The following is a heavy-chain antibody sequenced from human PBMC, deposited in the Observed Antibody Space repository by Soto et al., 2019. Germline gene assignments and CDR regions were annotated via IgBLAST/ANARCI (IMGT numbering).Heavy chain of an antibody. J-gene: IGHJ3*01. CDR1: GYTFRGWW. Sequence: HPGGSLRLSCATSGYTFRGWWMSWVRQAPGKGLAWVANIRADGYEKNYVDSVKGRFTISRDDAKNSLYLEMNSLRDEDTALYFCARGRSLNAWGQGTMVTVSS. CDR2: IRADGYEK. V-gene: IGHV3-7*03. D-gene: IGHD2-8*01. CDR3: ARGRSLNA.